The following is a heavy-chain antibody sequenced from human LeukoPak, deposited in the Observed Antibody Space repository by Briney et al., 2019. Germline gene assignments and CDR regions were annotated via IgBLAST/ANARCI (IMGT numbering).Heavy chain of an antibody. V-gene: IGHV3-23*01. CDR2: ISGSGGST. CDR1: GGSISSSSYY. J-gene: IGHJ4*02. Sequence: ETLSLTCTVSGGSISSSSYYWGWIRQPPGKGLEWVSAISGSGGSTYYADSVKGRFTISRDNSKNTLYLQMNSLRAEDTAVYYCAKAPYNDYGDYADYWGQGTLVTVSS. CDR3: AKAPYNDYGDYADY. D-gene: IGHD4-17*01.